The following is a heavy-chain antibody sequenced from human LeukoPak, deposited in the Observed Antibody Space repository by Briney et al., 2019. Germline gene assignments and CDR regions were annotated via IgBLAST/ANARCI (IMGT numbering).Heavy chain of an antibody. CDR3: ARGKIYCSGGSCYSPGGFDY. D-gene: IGHD2-15*01. V-gene: IGHV4-34*01. J-gene: IGHJ4*02. CDR1: GGSFSGYY. Sequence: PSETLSLTCAVYGGSFSGYYWSWIRQPPGKGLEWIGEINHSGSTNYNPSLKSRVTISVDTSKNQFSLKLSSVTAADTAVYYCARGKIYCSGGSCYSPGGFDYWGQGTLVTVSS. CDR2: INHSGST.